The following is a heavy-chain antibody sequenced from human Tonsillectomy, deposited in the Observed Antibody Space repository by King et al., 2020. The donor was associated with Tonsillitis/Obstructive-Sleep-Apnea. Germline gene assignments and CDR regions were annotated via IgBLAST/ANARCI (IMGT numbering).Heavy chain of an antibody. CDR3: ARGSTSTSCPFDY. J-gene: IGHJ4*02. CDR2: IDPRGGST. V-gene: IGHV1-46*01. D-gene: IGHD2-2*01. CDR1: GYTFTSYY. Sequence: QLVQSGTEVKKPGASGKVSCKASGYTFTSYYIHWVRQAPGQVLEWMGIIDPRGGSTSYAQKFQGRVTMTRDTSTSTVYMELSSLRSEDTAVYYCARGSTSTSCPFDYRGQGTPVTGPS.